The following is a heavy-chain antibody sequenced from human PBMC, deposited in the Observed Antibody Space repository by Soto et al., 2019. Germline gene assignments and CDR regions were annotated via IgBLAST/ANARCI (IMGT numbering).Heavy chain of an antibody. CDR2: ISSSGSTI. D-gene: IGHD2-8*01. Sequence: GGSLRLSCAASGFTFSDYYMSWIRQAPGKGLEWVSYISSSGSTIYYADSVKGRFTISRDNAKNSLYLQMNSLRAEDTAVYYCARDGAEWWDDAFDIWGQGTMVTVSS. CDR1: GFTFSDYY. CDR3: ARDGAEWWDDAFDI. J-gene: IGHJ3*02. V-gene: IGHV3-11*01.